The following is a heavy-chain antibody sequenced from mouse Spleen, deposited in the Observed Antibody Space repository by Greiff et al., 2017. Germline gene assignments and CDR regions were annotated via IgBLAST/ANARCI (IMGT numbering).Heavy chain of an antibody. CDR1: GYTFTSYW. Sequence: QVQLQQPGAELVKPGASVKMSCKASGYTFTSYWITWVKQRPGQGLEWIGDIYPGSGSTNYNEKFKSKATLTVDTSSSTAYMQLSSLTSEDSAVYYCAREGYYYGSNPGYFDVWGAGTTVTVSS. CDR2: IYPGSGST. J-gene: IGHJ1*01. CDR3: AREGYYYGSNPGYFDV. V-gene: IGHV1-55*01. D-gene: IGHD1-1*01.